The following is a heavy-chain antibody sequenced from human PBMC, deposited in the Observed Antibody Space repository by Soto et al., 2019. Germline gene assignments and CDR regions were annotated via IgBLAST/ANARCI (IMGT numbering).Heavy chain of an antibody. J-gene: IGHJ6*02. V-gene: IGHV1-18*01. Sequence: ASVKVSCKASGYTFTSYGTSWVRQAPGQGLEWMGWISAYNGNTNYAQKLQGRVTMTTDTSTSTAYMELRSLRSDDTAVYYCARDTDFWSDYYGMDVWGQGTTVTVSS. D-gene: IGHD3-3*01. CDR2: ISAYNGNT. CDR3: ARDTDFWSDYYGMDV. CDR1: GYTFTSYG.